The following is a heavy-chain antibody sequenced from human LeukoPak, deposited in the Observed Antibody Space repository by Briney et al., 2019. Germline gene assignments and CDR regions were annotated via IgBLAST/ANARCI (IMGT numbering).Heavy chain of an antibody. CDR2: INHSGST. Sequence: PSETLSLTCAVYGGSFSGYYWSWIRQPPGKGLEWIGEINHSGSTNYNPSLKSRVTISVDTSKNQFSLRLSSVTAADTAVYYCARYYYGSGSLYFDYWGQGTLVTVSS. J-gene: IGHJ4*02. D-gene: IGHD3-10*01. CDR1: GGSFSGYY. CDR3: ARYYYGSGSLYFDY. V-gene: IGHV4-34*01.